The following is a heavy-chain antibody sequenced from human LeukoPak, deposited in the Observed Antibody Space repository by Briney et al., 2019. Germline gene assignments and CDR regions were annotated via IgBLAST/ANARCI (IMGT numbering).Heavy chain of an antibody. CDR2: ISHDGSNE. Sequence: PGRSLRLSCAASGFTFSSYGMHWVRQAPGRGLEWVAVISHDGSNEYYADSVKGRFTISRDNSKNTVYMQMNSLRVEDTAVYYCAKEDYDGSGSYLGYWGQGTPVTVSS. CDR1: GFTFSSYG. D-gene: IGHD3-10*01. J-gene: IGHJ4*02. V-gene: IGHV3-30*18. CDR3: AKEDYDGSGSYLGY.